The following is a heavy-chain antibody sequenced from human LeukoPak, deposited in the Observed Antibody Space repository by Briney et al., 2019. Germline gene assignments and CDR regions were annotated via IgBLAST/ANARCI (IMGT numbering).Heavy chain of an antibody. CDR3: ARTDRYSGSYTDAFDI. CDR1: GGSISSSSYY. CDR2: IYYSGST. D-gene: IGHD1-26*01. J-gene: IGHJ3*02. Sequence: SETLSLTCTVSGGSISSSSYYWGWIRQPPGKGLEWIGSIYYSGSTYYNLSLKSRVTISVDTSKNQFSLKPSSVTAADTAVYYCARTDRYSGSYTDAFDIWGQGTMVTVSS. V-gene: IGHV4-39*01.